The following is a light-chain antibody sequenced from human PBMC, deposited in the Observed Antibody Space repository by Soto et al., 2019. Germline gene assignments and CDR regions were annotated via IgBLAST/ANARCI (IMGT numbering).Light chain of an antibody. V-gene: IGKV1-39*01. Sequence: DIHMTQSPSSLSASVEDRVIITCRASQSISNHLNWYQQKPGKAPKLLIFAASSLQSGVPSRFSGSRSGPDFTLTISSLQPEDFATYYCQQSYSSPPTFXQGTKVDIK. CDR1: QSISNH. CDR3: QQSYSSPPT. J-gene: IGKJ1*01. CDR2: AAS.